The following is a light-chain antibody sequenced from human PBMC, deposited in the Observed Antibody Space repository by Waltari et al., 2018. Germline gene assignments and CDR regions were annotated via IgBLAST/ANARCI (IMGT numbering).Light chain of an antibody. CDR1: PSVSSN. Sequence: IVMTQPSATLSVSPGARANLSCRASPSVSSNLAWYQQKPGQAPRLLIYGASTRATGIPARFSGSESGTEFTLTISSLQSEDFAVYYCQQYNNWPPLTFGGGTKVEIK. V-gene: IGKV3-15*01. CDR3: QQYNNWPPLT. J-gene: IGKJ4*01. CDR2: GAS.